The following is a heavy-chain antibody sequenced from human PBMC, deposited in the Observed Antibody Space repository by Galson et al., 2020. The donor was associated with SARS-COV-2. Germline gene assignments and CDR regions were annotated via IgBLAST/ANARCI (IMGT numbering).Heavy chain of an antibody. D-gene: IGHD6-13*01. J-gene: IGHJ4*02. Sequence: SETLSLTCAVYGGSFSGYYWSWIRQPPGKGLEWIGEINHSGSTNYNPSPKSRVTISVKTSKNQSSLKLSSVTAADTAVYYCATGASSRSSSWINPFGYWGQGSLVTVSS. V-gene: IGHV4-34*01. CDR1: GGSFSGYY. CDR2: INHSGST. CDR3: ATGASSRSSSWINPFGY.